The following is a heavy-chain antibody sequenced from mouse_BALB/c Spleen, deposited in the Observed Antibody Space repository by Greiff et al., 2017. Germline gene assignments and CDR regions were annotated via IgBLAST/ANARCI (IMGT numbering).Heavy chain of an antibody. CDR2: ISSGSSTI. CDR1: GFTFSSFG. CDR3: ARSDYYGSSPYD. J-gene: IGHJ2*01. D-gene: IGHD1-1*01. Sequence: EVMLVESGGGLVQPGGSRKLSCAASGFTFSSFGMHWVRQAPEKGLEWVAYISSGSSTIYYADTVKGRFTISRDNPKNTLFLQMTSLRSEDTAMYYCARSDYYGSSPYDWGQGTTLTVSS. V-gene: IGHV5-17*02.